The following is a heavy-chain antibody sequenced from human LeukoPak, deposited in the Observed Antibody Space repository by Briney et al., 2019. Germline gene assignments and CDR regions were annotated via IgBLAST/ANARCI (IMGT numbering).Heavy chain of an antibody. Sequence: ASVTVSCKASGYTFTGYYMHWVRQAPGQGLEWMGWINPNSGGTNYAQKFQGRVTMTRDTSISTAYMELSRLRSDDTAVYYCAREGRLIAARPGVDYWGQGTLVTVSS. CDR1: GYTFTGYY. V-gene: IGHV1-2*02. CDR3: AREGRLIAARPGVDY. J-gene: IGHJ4*02. D-gene: IGHD6-6*01. CDR2: INPNSGGT.